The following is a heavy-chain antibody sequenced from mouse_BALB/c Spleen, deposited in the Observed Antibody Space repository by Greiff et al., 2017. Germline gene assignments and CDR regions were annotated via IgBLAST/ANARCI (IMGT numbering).Heavy chain of an antibody. J-gene: IGHJ4*01. V-gene: IGHV5-6-5*01. CDR3: ARTHAMDY. Sequence: EVHLVESGGGLVKPGGSLKLSCAASGFTFSSYAMSWVRQTPEKRLEWVASISSGGSTYYPDSVKGRFTISRDNARNILYLQMSSLRSEDTAMYYCARTHAMDYWGQGTSVTVSS. CDR1: GFTFSSYA. CDR2: ISSGGST.